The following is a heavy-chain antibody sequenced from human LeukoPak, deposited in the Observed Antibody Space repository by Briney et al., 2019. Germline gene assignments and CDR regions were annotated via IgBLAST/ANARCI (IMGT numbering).Heavy chain of an antibody. CDR3: ARALGDRWYYYYMDV. V-gene: IGHV1-18*01. CDR1: GYTFTSYG. CDR2: ISAYNGNT. D-gene: IGHD1-26*01. Sequence: ASVKVSCKASGYTFTSYGISWVRQAPGQGLEWMGWISAYNGNTNYAQKLQGRVTMTTDTSTSTAYMELRSLRSDDTAVYYCARALGDRWYYYYMDVWGKGTTVTASS. J-gene: IGHJ6*03.